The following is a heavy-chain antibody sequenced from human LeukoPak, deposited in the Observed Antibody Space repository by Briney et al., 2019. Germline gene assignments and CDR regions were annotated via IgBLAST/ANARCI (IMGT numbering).Heavy chain of an antibody. V-gene: IGHV1-8*01. CDR1: GYTFTSYG. CDR2: MNPNSGNT. CDR3: ARVGLQYYYHYYMDV. J-gene: IGHJ6*03. Sequence: GASVKVSCKASGYTFTSYGINWVRQATGQGLEWMGWMNPNSGNTGYAQKFQGRVTMTRNTSISTAYMELSSLRSEDTAVYYCARVGLQYYYHYYMDVWGKGTTVTVSS.